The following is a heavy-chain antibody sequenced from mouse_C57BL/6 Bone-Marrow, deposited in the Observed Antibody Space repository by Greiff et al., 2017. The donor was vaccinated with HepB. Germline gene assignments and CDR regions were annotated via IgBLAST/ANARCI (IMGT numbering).Heavy chain of an antibody. CDR2: IYPRSGNT. CDR1: GYTFTSYG. V-gene: IGHV1-81*01. J-gene: IGHJ4*01. CDR3: ARHSDGYYPMDY. Sequence: QVQLKQSGAELARPGASVKLSCKASGYTFTSYGISWVKQRTGQGLEWIGEIYPRSGNTYYNEKFKGKATLTADKSSSTAYMELRSLPSEDSAVYFCARHSDGYYPMDYWGQGTSVTVSS. D-gene: IGHD2-3*01.